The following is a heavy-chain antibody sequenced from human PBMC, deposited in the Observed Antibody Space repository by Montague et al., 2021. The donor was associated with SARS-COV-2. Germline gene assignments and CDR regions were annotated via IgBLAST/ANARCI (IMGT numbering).Heavy chain of an antibody. CDR1: GGSISSSY. D-gene: IGHD1-14*01. Sequence: SETLSLTCSVSGGSISSSYWSWIRQPPGKGLEWIGYIYHYGGAKYNPSLKSRVTISVDTSKNQFSLKLSSVTAVDTAVYYCARHANRDWYYFDYWGQGTLVTVSS. J-gene: IGHJ4*02. CDR2: IYHYGGA. V-gene: IGHV4-59*08. CDR3: ARHANRDWYYFDY.